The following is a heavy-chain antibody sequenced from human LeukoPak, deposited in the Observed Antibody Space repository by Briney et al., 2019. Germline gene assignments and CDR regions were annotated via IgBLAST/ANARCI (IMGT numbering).Heavy chain of an antibody. CDR1: GFTFSSYT. CDR2: INSNSAYI. D-gene: IGHD4-17*01. V-gene: IGHV3-21*01. Sequence: PGGSLRLSCAASGFTFSSYTMNGVRQAPGKGLEGVASINSNSAYIYYADSVKGRFTISRDNARDSLYLQMNSLGAEDTAVYYCARGLGDSTDYWGQGTLVTVSS. J-gene: IGHJ4*02. CDR3: ARGLGDSTDY.